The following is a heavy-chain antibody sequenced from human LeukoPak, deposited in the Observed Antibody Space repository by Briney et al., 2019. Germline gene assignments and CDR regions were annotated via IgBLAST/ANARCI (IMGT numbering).Heavy chain of an antibody. D-gene: IGHD5-12*01. Sequence: GGSLRLSCTASGFTFSSYEMNWVRQAPGKGLEWVSYIWSSGSPTHYADSVKGRFTISRDNAKNSLYLQMSSLRADDTAVYYCARELTDVAGDGLDVWGQGTMVTVSS. CDR3: ARELTDVAGDGLDV. V-gene: IGHV3-48*03. CDR1: GFTFSSYE. CDR2: IWSSGSPT. J-gene: IGHJ3*01.